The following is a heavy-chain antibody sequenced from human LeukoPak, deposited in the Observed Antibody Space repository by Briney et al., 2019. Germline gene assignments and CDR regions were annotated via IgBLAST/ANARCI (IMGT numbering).Heavy chain of an antibody. Sequence: PSETLSLTCGVHGGSLSGYYWSWIRQPPGKGLEWIGEINRGGSTNYNPSLKSRVTISVDTFKNQLSLKLTSVTAADTAVYYCAILAAAGIFNWFDPWGQGTLVTVSS. CDR1: GGSLSGYY. D-gene: IGHD6-13*01. CDR2: INRGGST. V-gene: IGHV4-34*01. J-gene: IGHJ5*02. CDR3: AILAAAGIFNWFDP.